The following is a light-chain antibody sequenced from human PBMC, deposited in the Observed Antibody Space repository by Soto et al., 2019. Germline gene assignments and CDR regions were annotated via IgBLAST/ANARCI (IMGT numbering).Light chain of an antibody. CDR3: ATWDDRLNGLV. J-gene: IGLJ3*02. CDR1: SSNIGSNF. Sequence: QSVLTQPPSSSGTPGQRVTIPCSGSSSNIGSNFVNWYQQLPGTAPKLLMSNNNQRPSGVPDRFSGSKSGTSASLAISGLQSEAEADYHCATWDDRLNGLVFGGGTKMTVL. V-gene: IGLV1-44*01. CDR2: NNN.